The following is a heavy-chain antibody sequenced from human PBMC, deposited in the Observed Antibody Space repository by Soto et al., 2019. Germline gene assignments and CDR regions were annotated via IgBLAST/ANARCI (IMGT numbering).Heavy chain of an antibody. CDR1: GYXXNSYG. CDR3: XXXXXXXXWFXP. V-gene: IGHV1-18*01. Sequence: QVQLVQSGAEVKKPGASVKVSCKXSGYXXNSYGISWVXQAPGQGLEWMGWISAYNGNTNYAQKLQGRVTMTTDTSTSTAYMELRSLRSDXTAXXXXXXXXXXXXWFXPWGQGTLVTVSS. J-gene: IGHJ5*02. CDR2: ISAYNGNT.